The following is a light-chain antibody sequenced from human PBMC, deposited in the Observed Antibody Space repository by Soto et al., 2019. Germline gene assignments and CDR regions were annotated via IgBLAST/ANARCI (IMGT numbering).Light chain of an antibody. CDR1: QSISSY. J-gene: IGKJ3*01. V-gene: IGKV1-39*01. CDR3: QQSYSSPRFT. Sequence: IQMTQSPSSLSASVGDRVTITCRASQSISSYLNWYQQKPGKAPKLLIYAASSLQRGVPSRFSGGGAGTDFTLTISSLQPEDFATYYGQQSYSSPRFTFGPGTKVDIK. CDR2: AAS.